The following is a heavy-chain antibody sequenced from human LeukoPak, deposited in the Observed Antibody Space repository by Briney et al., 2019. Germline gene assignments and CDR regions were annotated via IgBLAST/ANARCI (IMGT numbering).Heavy chain of an antibody. V-gene: IGHV3-30*18. Sequence: PGRSLRLSCAASGFTFSSYGMHWVRQAPGKGLEWVAVISYDGSNKYYADSVKGRFTISRDNSKNTLYLQMNSLRAEDTAVYYCANHNWGSDAFDIWGQGTMVTVSS. CDR3: ANHNWGSDAFDI. D-gene: IGHD7-27*01. CDR1: GFTFSSYG. CDR2: ISYDGSNK. J-gene: IGHJ3*02.